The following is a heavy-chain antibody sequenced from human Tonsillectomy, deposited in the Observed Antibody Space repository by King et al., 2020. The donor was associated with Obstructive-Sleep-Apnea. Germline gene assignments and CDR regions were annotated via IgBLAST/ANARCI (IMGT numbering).Heavy chain of an antibody. Sequence: QLVQPGGGLVKPGGSLRLSCAASGFIFSSHTMNWVRQAPGKGLEWVSSISSRSSYIYYADSVKGRFTISRDDARNSLYLQMNSLIDEDTAVYYCARDLGSGRRSPDDYWGQGTLVTVSS. CDR2: ISSRSSYI. D-gene: IGHD3-10*01. J-gene: IGHJ4*02. V-gene: IGHV3-21*01. CDR1: GFIFSSHT. CDR3: ARDLGSGRRSPDDY.